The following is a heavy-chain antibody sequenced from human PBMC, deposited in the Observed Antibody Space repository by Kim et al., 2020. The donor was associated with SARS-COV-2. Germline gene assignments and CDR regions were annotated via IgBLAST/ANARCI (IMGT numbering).Heavy chain of an antibody. Sequence: ASVKVSCKASGYTFTSYAMHWVRQAPGQRLEWMGWINAGNGNTKYSQKFQGRVTITRDTSASTAYMELSSLRSEDTAVYYCARSAVAGLNWFDPWGQGTLVTVSS. D-gene: IGHD2-15*01. CDR3: ARSAVAGLNWFDP. J-gene: IGHJ5*02. CDR2: INAGNGNT. CDR1: GYTFTSYA. V-gene: IGHV1-3*01.